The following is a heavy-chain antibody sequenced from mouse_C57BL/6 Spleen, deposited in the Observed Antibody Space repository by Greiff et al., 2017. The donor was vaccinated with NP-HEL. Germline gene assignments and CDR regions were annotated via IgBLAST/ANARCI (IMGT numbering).Heavy chain of an antibody. Sequence: VQLQESGPGLVAPSQSLSITCTVSGFSLTSYAISWVRQPPGTGLEWLGVIWTGGGTNYNSALKSRLSISKDNSKSQVFLKMNSLQTDDTARYYCARRGYYGSSYYFDYWGQGTTLTVSS. V-gene: IGHV2-9-1*01. CDR3: ARRGYYGSSYYFDY. CDR1: GFSLTSYA. J-gene: IGHJ2*01. CDR2: IWTGGGT. D-gene: IGHD1-1*01.